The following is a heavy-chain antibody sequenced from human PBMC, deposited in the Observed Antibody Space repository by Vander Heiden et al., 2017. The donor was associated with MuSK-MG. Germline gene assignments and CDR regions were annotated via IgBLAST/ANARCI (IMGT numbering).Heavy chain of an antibody. CDR3: AKEPRQGPYFDY. CDR2: ISGSGGST. J-gene: IGHJ4*02. V-gene: IGHV3-23*01. Sequence: EVQLLESGGGLVQPGGSLRLSCAASGFPFSSYAMGWVRQAPGKGLEWVSAISGSGGSTYYADSVKGRFTISRDNSKNTLYLQMNSLRAEDTAVYYCAKEPRQGPYFDYWGQGTLVTVSS. CDR1: GFPFSSYA.